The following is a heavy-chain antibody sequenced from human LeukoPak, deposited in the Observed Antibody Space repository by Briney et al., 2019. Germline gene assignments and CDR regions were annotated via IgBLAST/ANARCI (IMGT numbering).Heavy chain of an antibody. Sequence: LGAPSLTRTVPGGSISSSRYYWGWVRQPPRKGLEWVGSIYYSGSTYYNPSLKSRVTISVDTSKNQFSLKLSSVTAADTAVYYCARRGGCSSTSCTKAYAFDIWGQGTMVTVSS. D-gene: IGHD2-2*01. CDR2: IYYSGST. V-gene: IGHV4-39*01. J-gene: IGHJ3*02. CDR1: GGSISSSRYY. CDR3: ARRGGCSSTSCTKAYAFDI.